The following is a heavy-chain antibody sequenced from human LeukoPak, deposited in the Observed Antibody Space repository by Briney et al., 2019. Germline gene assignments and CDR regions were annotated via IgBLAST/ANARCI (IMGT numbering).Heavy chain of an antibody. J-gene: IGHJ3*02. V-gene: IGHV4-39*01. CDR1: GGSISSSSYY. CDR2: IYYSGST. D-gene: IGHD1-26*01. Sequence: SETLSLTCTVSGGSISSSSYYWGWLRQPPGKGLEWLGCIYYSGSTYYNPSLKSRVTISVDTYKNQFSLKPSAVTAAEPDVYSCARKLNNKVGALDAFDIWGQGTMVTVSS. CDR3: ARKLNNKVGALDAFDI.